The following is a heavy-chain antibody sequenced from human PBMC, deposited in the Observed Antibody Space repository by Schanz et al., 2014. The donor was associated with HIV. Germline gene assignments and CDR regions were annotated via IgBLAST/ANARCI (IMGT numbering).Heavy chain of an antibody. J-gene: IGHJ4*02. CDR3: AKVFGAYYDYVWGSYDY. D-gene: IGHD3-16*01. V-gene: IGHV3-23*01. CDR2: ISGSGDIT. CDR1: GFSFSSYV. Sequence: EIQLLESGGGLVQPGGSLRLSCAASGFSFSSYVMSWIRQAPGKGLEWVSAISGSGDITYYADSVKGRFTISRDNSKNTLYLQMNSLRAEDTAVYYCAKVFGAYYDYVWGSYDYWGQGTLVTVSS.